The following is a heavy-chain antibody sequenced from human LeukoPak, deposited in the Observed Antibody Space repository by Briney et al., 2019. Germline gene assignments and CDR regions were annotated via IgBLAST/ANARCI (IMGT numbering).Heavy chain of an antibody. CDR2: ISSDGSNT. V-gene: IGHV3-74*01. Sequence: GGSLRLSCAASGFTVSSFWVHWVRKAPGKGLVWVSRISSDGSNTYYADSVKGRFTISRDTAMNTLYLHMHSLREEDTADYYCTRGRGAYGWFDPWGQGTQVTVSS. CDR1: GFTVSSFW. CDR3: TRGRGAYGWFDP. D-gene: IGHD3-10*01. J-gene: IGHJ5*02.